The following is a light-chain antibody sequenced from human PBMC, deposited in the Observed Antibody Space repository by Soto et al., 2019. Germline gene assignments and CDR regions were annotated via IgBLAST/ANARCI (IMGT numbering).Light chain of an antibody. J-gene: IGLJ1*01. CDR2: EVS. CDR1: SSDVGGYNY. CDR3: SSYTSSSTFYV. V-gene: IGLV2-14*01. Sequence: QSVLTQPASVSGSPGQSITISYTGTSSDVGGYNYVSWYQQHPGKAPKLMIYEVSNRPSGVSNRFSGSKSGNTASLTISGLQAEAEADYYCSSYTSSSTFYVFGTGTKVTVL.